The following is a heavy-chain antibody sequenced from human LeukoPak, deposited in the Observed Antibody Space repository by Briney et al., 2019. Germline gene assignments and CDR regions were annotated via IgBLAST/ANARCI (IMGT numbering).Heavy chain of an antibody. CDR3: ARSRGYRYGYFYYGMDV. D-gene: IGHD5-18*01. CDR1: GFTFSSYG. V-gene: IGHV3-33*01. J-gene: IGHJ6*02. Sequence: GSLRLSCAASGFTFSSYGFHWVRQAPGKGLEWVALIWYDGSNKYYADSVKGRFTISRDNSKNTLYLQINSLRAEDTAVYYCARSRGYRYGYFYYGMDVWGQGTTVTVSS. CDR2: IWYDGSNK.